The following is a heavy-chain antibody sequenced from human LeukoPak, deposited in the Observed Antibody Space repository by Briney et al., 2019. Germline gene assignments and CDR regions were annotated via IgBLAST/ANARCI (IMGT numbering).Heavy chain of an antibody. CDR2: IYTSGST. Sequence: KPAETLSLTCTVSGGSISSYYWSWIRQPARKGLEWIGRIYTSGSTNYNPSLKSRVTISVDKSKNQFSLKLSSVTAADTAVYYCAREAPCGGDCYSVKFDYWGQGTLVTVSS. CDR3: AREAPCGGDCYSVKFDY. V-gene: IGHV4-4*07. J-gene: IGHJ4*02. D-gene: IGHD2-21*02. CDR1: GGSISSYY.